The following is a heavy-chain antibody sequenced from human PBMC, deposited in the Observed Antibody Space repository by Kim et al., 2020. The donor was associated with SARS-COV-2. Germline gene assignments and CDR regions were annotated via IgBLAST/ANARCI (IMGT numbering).Heavy chain of an antibody. CDR2: IYYSGST. V-gene: IGHV4-59*01. J-gene: IGHJ6*02. Sequence: SETLSLTCTVSGGSISTYYWGWIRQPPGKGLEWIGCIYYSGSTNYNPSLKSRVTISVDTSKNQFSLKLSSVTAADTAVYYCARAGGGSYYYGMDVWGQGSTVTVSS. CDR3: ARAGGGSYYYGMDV. CDR1: GGSISTYY. D-gene: IGHD3-16*01.